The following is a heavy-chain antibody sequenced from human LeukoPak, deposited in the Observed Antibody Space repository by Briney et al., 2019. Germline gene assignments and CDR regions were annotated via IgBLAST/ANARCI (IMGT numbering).Heavy chain of an antibody. Sequence: GGSLRLSCAASGFSFGSYVMSWVRQAPGKGLEWVSSMSESGGNTNYADSVKGRFTISRDNSKNTLSLQMNSLRAEDTAVYYCAKERGFSYGAFDFWGQGTLVTVSS. CDR3: AKERGFSYGAFDF. CDR2: MSESGGNT. D-gene: IGHD5-18*01. CDR1: GFSFGSYV. J-gene: IGHJ4*02. V-gene: IGHV3-23*01.